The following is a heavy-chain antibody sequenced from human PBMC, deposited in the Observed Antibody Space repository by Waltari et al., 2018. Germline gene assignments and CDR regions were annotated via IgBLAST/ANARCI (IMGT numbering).Heavy chain of an antibody. J-gene: IGHJ6*03. CDR2: IYPGDSDT. D-gene: IGHD6-6*01. V-gene: IGHV5-51*01. CDR3: VVKDIGVAARRGNYYYMDV. CDR1: GYSFTSYW. Sequence: EVQLVQSGAEVKKPGESLKISCKGSGYSFTSYWIGWVRQMPGKGLEWMGIIYPGDSDTRYSPSFQGQVTISADKSISTAYLQWSSLKASDTAMYYYVVKDIGVAARRGNYYYMDVWGKGTTVTVSS.